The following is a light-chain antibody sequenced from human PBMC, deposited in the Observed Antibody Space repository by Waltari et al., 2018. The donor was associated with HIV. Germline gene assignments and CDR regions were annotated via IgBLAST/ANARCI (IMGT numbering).Light chain of an antibody. J-gene: IGLJ3*02. Sequence: QSVLTQPPSVSGTPGQNVTISCSGRSTNTGGKIVNWYQQVPEAAPNLLIYSNDQRPSGVPDRFSGSKSGTSASLAISGLQSADEADYYCAAWDDSLNGMFGGGTKLTV. V-gene: IGLV1-44*01. CDR3: AAWDDSLNGM. CDR1: STNTGGKI. CDR2: SND.